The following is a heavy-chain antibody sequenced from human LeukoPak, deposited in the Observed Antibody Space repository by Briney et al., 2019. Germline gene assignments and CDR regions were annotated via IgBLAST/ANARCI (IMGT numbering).Heavy chain of an antibody. Sequence: GGSLRLSCAASGFTFSSYRMTWVRQAPGKGLEWVSSISSSSSYIYYADSVKGRFTISRDNAKNSLYLQMNSLGAEDTAAYYCASEEYYYDSSGYYYKNGYDYWGQGTLVTVSS. CDR2: ISSSSSYI. D-gene: IGHD3-22*01. CDR1: GFTFSSYR. J-gene: IGHJ4*02. CDR3: ASEEYYYDSSGYYYKNGYDY. V-gene: IGHV3-21*01.